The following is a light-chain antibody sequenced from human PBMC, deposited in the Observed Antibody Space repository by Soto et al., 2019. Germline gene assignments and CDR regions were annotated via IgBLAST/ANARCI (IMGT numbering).Light chain of an antibody. CDR3: QSYDSSLSDAV. V-gene: IGLV1-40*01. J-gene: IGLJ2*01. CDR2: GNS. Sequence: QSVLTQPPSVSGAPGQRVTISCTGSSSNIGAGYDVHWYQQLPGTAPKLLIYGNSSRPSGVPDRFSGSKSGTSASLAITGLQAEDEADYYCQSYDSSLSDAVFGGGTKLTVL. CDR1: SSNIGAGYD.